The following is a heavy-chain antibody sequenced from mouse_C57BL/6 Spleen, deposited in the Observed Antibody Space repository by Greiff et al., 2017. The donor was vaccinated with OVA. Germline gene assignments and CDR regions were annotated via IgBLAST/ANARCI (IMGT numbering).Heavy chain of an antibody. D-gene: IGHD2-12*01. CDR3: ARSDYSDYAMDY. J-gene: IGHJ4*01. CDR2: IYTGGGYT. CDR1: GYTFTNYW. Sequence: QVQLQQSGAELVRPGTSVKMSCKASGYTFTNYWIGWAKQRPGHGLEWIGDIYTGGGYTNYNEKFKGKATLTADKSSSTAYMQVSSLTSEDSAIYYCARSDYSDYAMDYWGQGTSVTVSS. V-gene: IGHV1-63*01.